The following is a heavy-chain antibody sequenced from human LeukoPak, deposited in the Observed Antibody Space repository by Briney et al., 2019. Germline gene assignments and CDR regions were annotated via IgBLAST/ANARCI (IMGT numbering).Heavy chain of an antibody. V-gene: IGHV3-23*01. J-gene: IGHJ5*02. CDR2: ISGSGDTT. D-gene: IGHD1-1*01. CDR1: GFTFSNYG. Sequence: GGSLRLSCAASGFTFSNYGMGWVRQAPGKGLEWVSSISGSGDTTYYADSVKGRFTISRDNSKYTQYLQMNSLRADDTAVYYCAKDRTGTTGRGWFDPWGQGTLVTVSS. CDR3: AKDRTGTTGRGWFDP.